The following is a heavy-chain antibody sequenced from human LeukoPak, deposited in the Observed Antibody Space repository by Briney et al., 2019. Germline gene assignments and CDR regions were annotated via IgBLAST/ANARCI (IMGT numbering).Heavy chain of an antibody. V-gene: IGHV3-48*01. Sequence: QPGGSLRLSCAASGFTFSSYSMNWVRQAPGKGLEWVSYISSTSSTIYYVDSVKGRFTISRDNAKNSLYLQMNSLRAEDTAVYYCASGGLSSGGLWGQGTLVTVSA. J-gene: IGHJ4*02. CDR3: ASGGLSSGGL. CDR1: GFTFSSYS. CDR2: ISSTSSTI. D-gene: IGHD2-15*01.